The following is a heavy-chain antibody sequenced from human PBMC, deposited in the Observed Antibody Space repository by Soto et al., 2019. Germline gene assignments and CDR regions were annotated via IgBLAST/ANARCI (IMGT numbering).Heavy chain of an antibody. CDR1: GFTVSSNY. V-gene: IGHV3-66*01. D-gene: IGHD6-13*01. Sequence: GGSLRLSCAASGFTVSSNYMSWVRQAPGKGLEWVSVIYSGGSTYYADSVKGRFTISRDNSKNTLYLQMNSLRAEDTAVYYCARDFMGGIAASGGFDYWGQGTLVTVSS. CDR2: IYSGGST. CDR3: ARDFMGGIAASGGFDY. J-gene: IGHJ4*02.